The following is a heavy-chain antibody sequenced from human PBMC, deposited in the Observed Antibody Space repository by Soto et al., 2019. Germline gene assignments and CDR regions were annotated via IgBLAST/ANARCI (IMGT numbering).Heavy chain of an antibody. J-gene: IGHJ4*02. CDR2: ISASNGNR. CDR3: VRDPQRNDY. CDR1: GYDFSSYG. Sequence: QVQLVQSGAEVKKPGASVKVSCKASGYDFSSYGISWVRQAPGQGLEWMGWISASNGNRDYAQQFQGRVTMTSDTSRTTAYMELRSLRSDDRAVYYCVRDPQRNDYWGQGTLVNVSS. V-gene: IGHV1-18*04. D-gene: IGHD2-2*01.